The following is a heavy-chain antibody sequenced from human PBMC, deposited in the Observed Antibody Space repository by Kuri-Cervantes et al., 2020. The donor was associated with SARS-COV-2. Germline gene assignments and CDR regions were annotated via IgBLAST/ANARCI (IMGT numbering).Heavy chain of an antibody. J-gene: IGHJ2*01. Sequence: GSLRLSCTVSGGSISSYYWSWIRQPPGKGLEWIGYIYYSGSTYYNPSLKSRVTISVDTSKNQFSLKLSSVTAADTAVYYCARFRIAATSGNWYFDLWGRGTLVTVSS. CDR3: ARFRIAATSGNWYFDL. D-gene: IGHD6-13*01. CDR1: GGSISSYY. CDR2: IYYSGST. V-gene: IGHV4-59*04.